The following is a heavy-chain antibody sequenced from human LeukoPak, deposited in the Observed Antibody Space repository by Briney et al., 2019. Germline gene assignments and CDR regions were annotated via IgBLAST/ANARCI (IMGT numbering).Heavy chain of an antibody. CDR2: ISAASHGI. D-gene: IGHD3-3*01. Sequence: PGGSLRLSCAASGFTFDDYGMSWVRQAPGKGLEWISHISAASHGIYYADSVKGRFTVSRDNAKNSVFLLLTSLRPEDTAVYYCARGEWHQDGIGYNRFDNWGQGALVTVSS. J-gene: IGHJ4*02. CDR3: ARGEWHQDGIGYNRFDN. V-gene: IGHV3-48*01. CDR1: GFTFDDYG.